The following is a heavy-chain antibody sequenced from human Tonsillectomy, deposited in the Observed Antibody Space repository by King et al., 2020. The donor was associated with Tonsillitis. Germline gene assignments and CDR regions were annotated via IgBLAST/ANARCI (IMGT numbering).Heavy chain of an antibody. J-gene: IGHJ4*02. Sequence: VQLQESGPGLVKPSETLSLTCTVSGGSISSYYWSWIRQPPGKGLEWIGYIYYSGSTNYNPSLKSRVTISVDTSKNQFSLKLRSVTAADTAVYYCASQSVGTFDYWGQGTLVTVSS. CDR3: ASQSVGTFDY. CDR1: GGSISSYY. V-gene: IGHV4-59*01. CDR2: IYYSGST. D-gene: IGHD1-1*01.